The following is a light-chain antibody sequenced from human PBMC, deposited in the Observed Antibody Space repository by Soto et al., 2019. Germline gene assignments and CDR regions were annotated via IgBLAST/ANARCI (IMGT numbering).Light chain of an antibody. CDR3: QHITTWT. J-gene: IGKJ1*01. CDR1: QGISTY. CDR2: AAS. Sequence: DIQMTQSPSSLSASVGDRVTITCRASQGISTYLNWYQQKPGKAPKLLIYAASSLQSGVPSRFSGSGSETDFTLTISSLQPEDFATYSCQHITTWTFGQGTKVDIE. V-gene: IGKV1-39*01.